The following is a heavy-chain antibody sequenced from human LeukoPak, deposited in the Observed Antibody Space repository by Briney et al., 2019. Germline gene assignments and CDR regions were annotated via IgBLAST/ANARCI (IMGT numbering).Heavy chain of an antibody. J-gene: IGHJ6*02. D-gene: IGHD3-3*01. CDR3: ARGKGRITIFGVVRGDYYYGMDV. V-gene: IGHV3-30-3*01. Sequence: PGGSLRLSCAASGFTFSSYAMHWVRQAPGKGLEWVAVISYDGSNKYYADSVKGRFTISRDSSKNTLYLQMNSLRAEDTAVYYCARGKGRITIFGVVRGDYYYGMDVWGQGTTVTVSS. CDR1: GFTFSSYA. CDR2: ISYDGSNK.